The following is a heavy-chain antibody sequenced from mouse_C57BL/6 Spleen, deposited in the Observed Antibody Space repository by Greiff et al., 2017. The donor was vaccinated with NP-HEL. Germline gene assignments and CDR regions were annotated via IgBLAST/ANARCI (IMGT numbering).Heavy chain of an antibody. Sequence: VQLQQSGPELVKPGASVKMSCKASGYTFTDYNMHWVKQSHGKSLEWIGYINPNNGGTSYNQKFKGKATLTVNKSSSTAYMELRSLTSEDSAVYYCAREGIYYDYSAWFAYWGQGTLVTVSA. CDR3: AREGIYYDYSAWFAY. D-gene: IGHD2-4*01. J-gene: IGHJ3*01. CDR2: INPNNGGT. V-gene: IGHV1-22*01. CDR1: GYTFTDYN.